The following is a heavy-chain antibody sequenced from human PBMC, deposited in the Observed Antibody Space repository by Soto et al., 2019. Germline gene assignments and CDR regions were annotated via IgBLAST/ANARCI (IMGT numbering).Heavy chain of an antibody. J-gene: IGHJ6*02. CDR2: IYYTGST. CDR1: GGSVSSGDYY. V-gene: IGHV4-30-4*01. CDR3: ATVGGGVDV. D-gene: IGHD3-16*01. Sequence: QVQLQESGPGLVKPSQTLSLTCTVSGGSVSSGDYYWSWIRQPTGKGPEWTGYIYYTGSTYYNPSLKGRATISEDTSKNQISLKLTSVPAADTAVYYGATVGGGVDVWGQGTTVIVSS.